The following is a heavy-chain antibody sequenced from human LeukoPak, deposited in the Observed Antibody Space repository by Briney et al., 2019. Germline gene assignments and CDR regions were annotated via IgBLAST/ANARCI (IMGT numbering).Heavy chain of an antibody. V-gene: IGHV3-21*01. J-gene: IGHJ4*02. CDR1: GFTFSAYS. Sequence: PGGXXXXSCAASGFTFSAYSMSWVRQAPGKGLEWVSSISSGSSYIYYADSVKGRFTISRDNAKNSLYPQMNSLRAEDTALYYCATVGAVSYYFDYWGQGTLVTVSS. CDR2: ISSGSSYI. D-gene: IGHD3-16*01. CDR3: ATVGAVSYYFDY.